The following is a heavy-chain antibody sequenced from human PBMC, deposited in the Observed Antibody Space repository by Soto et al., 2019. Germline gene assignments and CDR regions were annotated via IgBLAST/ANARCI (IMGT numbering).Heavy chain of an antibody. D-gene: IGHD2-15*01. CDR3: VRDIGCSIGKCYCRFYYYGMDV. CDR1: GYTFISNA. CDR2: INVGNGHT. J-gene: IGHJ6*02. Sequence: ASVKVSCKASGYTFISNAIHWVRQATGQSLEWMGWINVGNGHTKYSQKFQGRVTITRDRSTTTAYMELSSLRSEDTAVFYCVRDIGCSIGKCYCRFYYYGMDVWGQGTTVTV. V-gene: IGHV1-3*01.